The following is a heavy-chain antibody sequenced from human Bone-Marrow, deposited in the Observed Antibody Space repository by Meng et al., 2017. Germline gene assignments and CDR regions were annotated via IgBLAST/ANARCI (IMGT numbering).Heavy chain of an antibody. D-gene: IGHD6-19*01. CDR2: IYPGDSET. CDR1: GYTFTTYW. V-gene: IGHV5-51*01. CDR3: ARWSSGWKYGMDV. Sequence: GESLKISCRGSGYTFTTYWIGWVRQMPGKGLEWMGIIYPGDSETRYNPSFQGQVTISADKSIRTAYLQWSSLKASDTAMYYCARWSSGWKYGMDVWGQGTTVTVSS. J-gene: IGHJ6*02.